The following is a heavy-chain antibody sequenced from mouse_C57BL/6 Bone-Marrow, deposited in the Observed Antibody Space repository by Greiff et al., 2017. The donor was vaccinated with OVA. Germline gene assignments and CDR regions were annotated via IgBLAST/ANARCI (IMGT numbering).Heavy chain of an antibody. CDR2: IWRGGST. J-gene: IGHJ4*01. CDR3: AKFYYGYDKGSMDY. Sequence: VQLQQSGPGLVQPSQSLSITCTVSGFSLTSYGVHWVRQSPGKGLEWLGVIWRGGSTDYNAAFMSRLSITKDNSKSQVFFKMNSLQADDTAIYYCAKFYYGYDKGSMDYWGQGTSVTVSS. D-gene: IGHD2-2*01. V-gene: IGHV2-5*01. CDR1: GFSLTSYG.